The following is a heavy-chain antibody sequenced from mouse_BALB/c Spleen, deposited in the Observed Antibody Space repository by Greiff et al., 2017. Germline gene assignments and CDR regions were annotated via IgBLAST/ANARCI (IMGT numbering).Heavy chain of an antibody. D-gene: IGHD1-2*01. CDR3: ARGGVTTAGFAY. CDR1: GYTFSSYW. J-gene: IGHJ3*01. Sequence: QVQLQQSGAELMKPGASVKISCKATGYTFSSYWIAWVKQRPGHGLEWIGEILPGSGSTNYNEKFKGKATFTADTSSNTAYMQLSSLTSEDSAVYYCARGGVTTAGFAYWGQGTLVTVSA. CDR2: ILPGSGST. V-gene: IGHV1-9*01.